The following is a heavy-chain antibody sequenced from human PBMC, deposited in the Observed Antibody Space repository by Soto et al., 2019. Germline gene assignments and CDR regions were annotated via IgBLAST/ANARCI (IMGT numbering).Heavy chain of an antibody. CDR2: VNAGNGHT. V-gene: IGHV1-3*01. Sequence: ASVKVSCKASGYTFTGYYMHWVRQAPGQRLEWLGWVNAGNGHTKYSQNFRDRLTIIRDTSASTAYMELSSLRSEDTAVYYCARDSSYYDILTGHNWFDPWGQGTLVTVSS. CDR1: GYTFTGYY. CDR3: ARDSSYYDILTGHNWFDP. J-gene: IGHJ5*02. D-gene: IGHD3-9*01.